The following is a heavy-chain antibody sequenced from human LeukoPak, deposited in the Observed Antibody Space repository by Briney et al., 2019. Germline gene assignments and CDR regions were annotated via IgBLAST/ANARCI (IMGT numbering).Heavy chain of an antibody. V-gene: IGHV3-23*01. J-gene: IGHJ4*02. CDR2: ISGSGGST. CDR3: AILRLRNDY. D-gene: IGHD4-17*01. CDR1: GFTFSSYW. Sequence: GSLRLSCAASGFTFSSYWMSWVRQAPGKGLEWVSAISGSGGSTYYADSVKGRFTISRDNSRNTLYLQMNSLRAEDTAVYYCAILRLRNDYWGQGTLVTVSS.